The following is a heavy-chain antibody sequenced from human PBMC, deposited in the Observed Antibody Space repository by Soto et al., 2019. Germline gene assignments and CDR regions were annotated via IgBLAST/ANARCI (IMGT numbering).Heavy chain of an antibody. Sequence: ASVKVSCKASGYRFTSHYIHWARQAPGQGLEWMGIINPYGGNTVYTQTFQDRVTMTRDTSTSTVYMALSGLRSDDTAIYFCARQSFDTSGSLDCWGQGTTVTVSS. J-gene: IGHJ4*02. D-gene: IGHD3-22*01. CDR2: INPYGGNT. CDR3: ARQSFDTSGSLDC. CDR1: GYRFTSHY. V-gene: IGHV1-46*01.